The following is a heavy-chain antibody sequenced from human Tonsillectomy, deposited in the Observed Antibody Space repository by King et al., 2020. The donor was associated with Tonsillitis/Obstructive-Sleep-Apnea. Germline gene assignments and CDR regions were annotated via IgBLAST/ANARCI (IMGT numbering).Heavy chain of an antibody. V-gene: IGHV4-59*08. D-gene: IGHD1-7*01. CDR2: IYYSGST. J-gene: IGHJ3*02. CDR1: GGSISSYY. Sequence: VQLQESGPGLVKPSETLSLTCTVSGGSISSYYWSWIRQPPGKGLEWIGYIYYSGSTNYNPSLKGRVTIPVDTSKNQFSLKLSSVTAGDTAVYYCARLGELDLPAFDIWGQGTMVTVSS. CDR3: ARLGELDLPAFDI.